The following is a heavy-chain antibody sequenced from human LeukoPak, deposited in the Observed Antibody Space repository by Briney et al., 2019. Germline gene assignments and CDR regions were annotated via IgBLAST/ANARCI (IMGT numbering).Heavy chain of an antibody. CDR1: GFTFSDYY. D-gene: IGHD3-22*01. V-gene: IGHV3-11*01. CDR3: ARDYTYYYDSSGLH. Sequence: GGSLRLSCAASGFTFSDYYMSWIRQAPGKGLEWVSYISSSGSTIYYADSVKGRFTISRDNAKNSLYLQMNSLRAEDTAVYYCARDYTYYYDSSGLHWGQGTLVTVSS. J-gene: IGHJ4*02. CDR2: ISSSGSTI.